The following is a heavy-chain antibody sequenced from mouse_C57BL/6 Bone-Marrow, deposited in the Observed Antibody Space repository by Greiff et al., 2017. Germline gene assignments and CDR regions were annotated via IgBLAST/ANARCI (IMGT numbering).Heavy chain of an antibody. J-gene: IGHJ1*03. CDR2: IRNKANGYTT. Sequence: VQLKESGGGLVQPGGSLSLSCAASGFTFTDYYMSWVRQPPGKALEWLGFIRNKANGYTTDYSASVKGRFTISRDNSQSILYLKMNALRAEDSATYYCARLRFYWYFDVWGTGTTVTVSS. CDR1: GFTFTDYY. V-gene: IGHV7-3*01. CDR3: ARLRFYWYFDV.